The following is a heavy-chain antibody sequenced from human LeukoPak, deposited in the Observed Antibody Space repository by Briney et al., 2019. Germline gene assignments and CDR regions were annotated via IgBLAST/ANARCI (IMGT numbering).Heavy chain of an antibody. CDR3: ARDLTAADY. CDR1: GFTFSSYW. V-gene: IGHV3-7*01. Sequence: PGGSLRLSCVASGFTFSSYWMTWVRQAPGKGLEWVASIKEDVSQKYYVDSVKGRFTISRDNAKNSLYLQMNSLRAEDTAVYYCARDLTAADYWGQGTLVTVSS. CDR2: IKEDVSQK. J-gene: IGHJ4*02. D-gene: IGHD6-25*01.